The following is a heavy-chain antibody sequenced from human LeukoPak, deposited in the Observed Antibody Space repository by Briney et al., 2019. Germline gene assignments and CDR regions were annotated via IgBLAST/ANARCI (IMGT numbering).Heavy chain of an antibody. CDR1: GFTFSSYG. CDR2: TSSDGNIK. D-gene: IGHD1-1*01. V-gene: IGHV3-30*03. CDR3: ARDPVPATARHFDY. J-gene: IGHJ4*02. Sequence: GGSLRLSCAASGFTFSSYGMHWVRQAPGKGLEWVAVTSSDGNIKYYADSVKGRFTISRDNSKNTLYLQMNSLRGEDTGVYYCARDPVPATARHFDYWGQGTLVTVSS.